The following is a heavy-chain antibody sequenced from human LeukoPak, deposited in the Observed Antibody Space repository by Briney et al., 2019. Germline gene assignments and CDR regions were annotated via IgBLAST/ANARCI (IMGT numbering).Heavy chain of an antibody. CDR2: INPSGGST. V-gene: IGHV1-46*01. CDR1: GYTFTSYY. D-gene: IGHD3-22*01. Sequence: ASVKVSCKASGYTFTSYYMHWVRQAPGQGLEWMGIINPSGGSTSYAQKSQGRVTMTRDMSTSTVYMELSSLRSEDTAVYYCARRGRYYDSSGSYFDPYYFDYWGQGTLVTVSS. CDR3: ARRGRYYDSSGSYFDPYYFDY. J-gene: IGHJ4*02.